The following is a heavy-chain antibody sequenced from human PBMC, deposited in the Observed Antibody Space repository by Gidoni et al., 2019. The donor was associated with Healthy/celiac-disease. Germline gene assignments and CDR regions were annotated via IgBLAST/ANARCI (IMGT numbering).Heavy chain of an antibody. Sequence: EVQLVESGGGWVQPGGSLRLSCCASGFPFSSYEMNWVRQAPGKGLEWFSYISSSGTTIYYADSVMGRFTISRDNAKNSLYLQMNSLRAEDTAVYYCARDGGGSYYGSGGFDYWGQGTLVTVSS. D-gene: IGHD3-10*01. CDR2: ISSSGTTI. V-gene: IGHV3-48*03. J-gene: IGHJ4*02. CDR3: ARDGGGSYYGSGGFDY. CDR1: GFPFSSYE.